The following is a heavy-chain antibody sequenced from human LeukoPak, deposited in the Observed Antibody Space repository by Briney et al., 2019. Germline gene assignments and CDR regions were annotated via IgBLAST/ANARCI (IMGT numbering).Heavy chain of an antibody. D-gene: IGHD3-16*01. V-gene: IGHV3-74*01. CDR2: INSDGSST. Sequence: GGSLRLSCAASGFTLSSYWMHWVRQAPGKGLVWVSRINSDGSSTSYADSVKGRFTISRDNSKNTLYLQMNSLRAEDTAVYYCARRAGAYTHPYDYWGQGILVTVSS. J-gene: IGHJ4*02. CDR3: ARRAGAYTHPYDY. CDR1: GFTLSSYW.